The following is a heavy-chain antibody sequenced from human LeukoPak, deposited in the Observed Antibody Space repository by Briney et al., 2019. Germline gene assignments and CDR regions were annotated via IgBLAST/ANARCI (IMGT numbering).Heavy chain of an antibody. CDR3: ARDLGPYYNSGAYLDY. CDR1: GGTFSNHA. CDR2: IIPILDIA. J-gene: IGHJ4*02. V-gene: IGHV1-69*04. D-gene: IGHD3-22*01. Sequence: ASVKVSCKTSGGTFSNHAINWVRQAPGQGLEWMGRIIPILDIANYAQKFQGRLTITADKYTITAYMELGSLRSEDTAVYFCARDLGPYYNSGAYLDYWGQGTLVTVSS.